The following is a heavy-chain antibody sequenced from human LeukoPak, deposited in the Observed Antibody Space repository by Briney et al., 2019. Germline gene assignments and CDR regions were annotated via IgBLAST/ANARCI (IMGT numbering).Heavy chain of an antibody. CDR2: IINNGGST. J-gene: IGHJ4*02. CDR3: ARGSFDY. V-gene: IGHV3-23*01. Sequence: GGSLRLSCAASGFTFSSYGMSWVRQAPGKGLEWVSAIINNGGSTYYADSVKGRFTISRDNSKNTLYLQMNSLRAEDTAVYYCARGSFDYWGQGTLVAVSS. CDR1: GFTFSSYG.